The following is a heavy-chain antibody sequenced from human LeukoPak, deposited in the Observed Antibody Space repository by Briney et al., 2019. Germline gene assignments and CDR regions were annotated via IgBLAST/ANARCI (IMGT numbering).Heavy chain of an antibody. J-gene: IGHJ1*01. D-gene: IGHD5-24*01. CDR2: IDHDDSAT. V-gene: IGHV5-10-1*01. CDR3: AISMAFKH. Sequence: GESLKISCQGSGYSFTDYWINWVRQMPGKGLQWVGRIDHDDSATNYSPSFQGHVTISADKSVSTAYLQWSSLQASDTAIYYCAISMAFKHWGQGALVTVSS. CDR1: GYSFTDYW.